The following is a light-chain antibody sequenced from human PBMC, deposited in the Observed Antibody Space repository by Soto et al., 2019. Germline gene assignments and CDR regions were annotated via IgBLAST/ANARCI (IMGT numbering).Light chain of an antibody. Sequence: EIVLTQSPGTLSLSPVERATLSCMASQSVSSSYLAWYQQRPGQAPRLLIYGASIRATGIPARFSGSGSGTEFTLTIRTLQSEDFAIYYCQHYNNWPPWTFGQGTKVDIK. CDR3: QHYNNWPPWT. CDR1: QSVSSSY. CDR2: GAS. V-gene: IGKV3-15*01. J-gene: IGKJ1*01.